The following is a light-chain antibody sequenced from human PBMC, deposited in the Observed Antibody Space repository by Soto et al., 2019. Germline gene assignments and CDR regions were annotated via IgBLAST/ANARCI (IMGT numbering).Light chain of an antibody. J-gene: IGLJ3*02. Sequence: QSALTQPRTVSGSPGQSVTISCTGTSSDVGVYNYVSWYQQHPGKAPKLMIYDVSKRPSGVPDRFSGSKSGNTASLTISGLQAEDEAAYYCCSYAGSYTWVFGGGTQLTVL. V-gene: IGLV2-11*01. CDR1: SSDVGVYNY. CDR2: DVS. CDR3: CSYAGSYTWV.